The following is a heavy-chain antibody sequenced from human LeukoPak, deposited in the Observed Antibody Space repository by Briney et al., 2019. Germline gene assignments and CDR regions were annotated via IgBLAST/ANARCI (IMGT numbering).Heavy chain of an antibody. Sequence: GGSLRLSCSASGFTFSSYAMHWVRQAPGKGLEYVSAISSNGGSTYYADPVKGRFTISRDNSKNTLYLQMNSLRAEDTAVYYCAKNLYCGGGSCYPSALGMDVWGQGTTVTVSS. V-gene: IGHV3-64*04. J-gene: IGHJ6*02. CDR3: AKNLYCGGGSCYPSALGMDV. CDR1: GFTFSSYA. D-gene: IGHD2-15*01. CDR2: ISSNGGST.